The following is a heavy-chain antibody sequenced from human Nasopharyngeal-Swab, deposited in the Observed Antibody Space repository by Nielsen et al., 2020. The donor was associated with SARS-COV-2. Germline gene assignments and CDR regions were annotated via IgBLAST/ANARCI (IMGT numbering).Heavy chain of an antibody. Sequence: SETLSLTCIVSGGSITNTKYYWAWHRQPPGKGPEWIGSINYGGRTYYKPSLKSRIGMAVDTSKNQFSLELRSVTAADTAVYYCARAHLGFPWNDFDVWGKGTTVTVPS. CDR3: ARAHLGFPWNDFDV. D-gene: IGHD1-1*01. V-gene: IGHV4-39*07. CDR2: INYGGRT. J-gene: IGHJ6*04. CDR1: GGSITNTKYY.